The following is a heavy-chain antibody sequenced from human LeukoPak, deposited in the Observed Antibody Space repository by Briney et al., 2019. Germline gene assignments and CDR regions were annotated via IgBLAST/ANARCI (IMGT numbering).Heavy chain of an antibody. Sequence: GASVKVSCKAFGYTFTSNYMHCVRQAPGQGPEWMGVISPSGGSTTYAQKFQGRVTLTRDMSTSTDYLELSSLSSEDTAVYYCARDNSVRDEAWWFNPWGQGTLVTVSS. V-gene: IGHV1-46*01. J-gene: IGHJ5*02. D-gene: IGHD5-24*01. CDR3: ARDNSVRDEAWWFNP. CDR1: GYTFTSNY. CDR2: ISPSGGST.